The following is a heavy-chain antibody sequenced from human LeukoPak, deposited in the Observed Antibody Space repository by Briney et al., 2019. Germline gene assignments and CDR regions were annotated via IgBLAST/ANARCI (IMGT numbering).Heavy chain of an antibody. Sequence: SETLSLTCTVSGGSISSGSYYWSWIRQPAGKGLEWIGRIYTSGSTNYNPSLKSRVTISVDTSKNQFSLKLSSVTAADTAVYYCARAPVTTEDYYYMDVWGKGTTVTVSS. J-gene: IGHJ6*03. CDR2: IYTSGST. CDR1: GGSISSGSYY. CDR3: ARAPVTTEDYYYMDV. V-gene: IGHV4-61*02. D-gene: IGHD4-11*01.